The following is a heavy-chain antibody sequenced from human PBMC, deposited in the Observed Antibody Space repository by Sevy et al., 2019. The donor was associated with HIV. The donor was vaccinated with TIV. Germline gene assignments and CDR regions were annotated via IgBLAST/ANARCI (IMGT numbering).Heavy chain of an antibody. CDR1: GYTFTDYY. J-gene: IGHJ4*02. D-gene: IGHD2-8*01. Sequence: ASVKVSCKASGYTFTDYYMHWVRQAPGQGLEWMGRINPNSGGTNYAQKFQGRVTMTRDTSISTVYMELSRLTSDDSAVYYCARGVFMPAQEHFEYWGQGTLVTVSS. V-gene: IGHV1-2*06. CDR2: INPNSGGT. CDR3: ARGVFMPAQEHFEY.